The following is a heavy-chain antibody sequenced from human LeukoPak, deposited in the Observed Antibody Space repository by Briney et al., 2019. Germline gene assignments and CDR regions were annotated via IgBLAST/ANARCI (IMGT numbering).Heavy chain of an antibody. D-gene: IGHD1-26*01. CDR1: GFTFRNYG. J-gene: IGHJ4*02. V-gene: IGHV3-33*01. Sequence: GGSLRLSCEASGFTFRNYGMHWVRQAPGKGLDWVGVIWFDGSNRYYADSVKGRFTISRDNSKNTLYLQVNSVRAEDTAVYYCARDYRSTFDYWGQGTLVTVSS. CDR2: IWFDGSNR. CDR3: ARDYRSTFDY.